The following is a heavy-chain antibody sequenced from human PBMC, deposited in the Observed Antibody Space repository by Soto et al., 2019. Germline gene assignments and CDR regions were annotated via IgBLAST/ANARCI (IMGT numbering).Heavy chain of an antibody. CDR1: DGRISTYF. J-gene: IGHJ4*02. V-gene: IGHV4-4*07. D-gene: IGHD3-3*01. CDR2: IDNSGNN. Sequence: EVLSLTATDADGRISTYFCTWIRQPAGKGLEWIGRIDNSGNNNYNPSLKSRVTMSADTSRKQFSLKLNSVTAADTAVYYCARGGQDFWSGPFDYWGQGALVTVSS. CDR3: ARGGQDFWSGPFDY.